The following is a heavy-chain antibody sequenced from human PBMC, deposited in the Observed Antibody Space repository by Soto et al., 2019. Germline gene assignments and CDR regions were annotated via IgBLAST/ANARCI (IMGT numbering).Heavy chain of an antibody. CDR3: ARGYDFWSGYYGYYGMDV. CDR1: GYTFTSYA. CDR2: INAGNGNT. J-gene: IGHJ6*02. Sequence: GESLKISCKASGYTFTSYAMHWVRQAPGQRLEWMGWINAGNGNTKYSQKFQGRVTITRDTSASTAYMELSSLRSEDTAVYYCARGYDFWSGYYGYYGMDVWGQGTTVTVS. V-gene: IGHV1-3*01. D-gene: IGHD3-3*01.